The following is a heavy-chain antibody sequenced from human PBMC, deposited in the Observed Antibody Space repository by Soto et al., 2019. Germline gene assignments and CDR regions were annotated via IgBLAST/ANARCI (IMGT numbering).Heavy chain of an antibody. J-gene: IGHJ6*03. CDR1: GFTFSNAW. D-gene: IGHD3-10*01. V-gene: IGHV3-15*01. CDR3: TTRWTVRGAVYYYYYMDV. CDR2: IKSKTDGGTT. Sequence: GGSLRLSCAASGFTFSNAWMSWVRQAPGKGLEWVGRIKSKTDGGTTDYAAPVKGRFTISRDDSKNTLYLQMNSLKTEDTAVYYCTTRWTVRGAVYYYYYMDVWGKGTTVTVSS.